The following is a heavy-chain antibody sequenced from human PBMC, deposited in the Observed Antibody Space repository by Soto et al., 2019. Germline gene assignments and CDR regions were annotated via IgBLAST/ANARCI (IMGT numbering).Heavy chain of an antibody. D-gene: IGHD3-22*01. CDR2: IWDDGSTK. Sequence: QVQLVESGGGVVQPGRSLRLSCAASGFTFSGYGMYWVRQAPGKGLEWVAVIWDDGSTKYHADSVKGRFTISRDNSKNTLDLQMNSLRVDDTAVYYCARDRHSGYFDYWGQGTLVTVSS. CDR1: GFTFSGYG. CDR3: ARDRHSGYFDY. J-gene: IGHJ4*02. V-gene: IGHV3-33*01.